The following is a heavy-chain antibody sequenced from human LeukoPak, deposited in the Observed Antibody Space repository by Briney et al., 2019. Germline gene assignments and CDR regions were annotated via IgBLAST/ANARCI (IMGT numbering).Heavy chain of an antibody. D-gene: IGHD5-18*01. CDR2: ISYDGSNK. CDR1: GFTFSSYG. CDR3: AKGDEDTAMESYAPDY. J-gene: IGHJ4*02. V-gene: IGHV3-30*18. Sequence: GGSPRLSCAASGFTFSSYGMHWVRQAPGKGLEWVAVISYDGSNKYYADSVKGRFTISRDNSKNTLYLQMNSLRAEDTAVYYCAKGDEDTAMESYAPDYWGQGTLVTVSS.